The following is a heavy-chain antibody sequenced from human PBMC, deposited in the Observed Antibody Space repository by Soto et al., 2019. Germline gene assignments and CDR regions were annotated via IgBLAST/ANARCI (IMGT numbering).Heavy chain of an antibody. J-gene: IGHJ5*01. Sequence: GGSLRLSCEASEFTFKNYVMSWVRQAPGKGLEWVSAITFNGVTTYYKDSVKGRFAISRDSSKATLYLQMNSLRAEDTAVYYCAKKDPWFDSWGQGTLVTVSS. CDR1: EFTFKNYV. V-gene: IGHV3-23*01. CDR2: ITFNGVTT. CDR3: AKKDPWFDS.